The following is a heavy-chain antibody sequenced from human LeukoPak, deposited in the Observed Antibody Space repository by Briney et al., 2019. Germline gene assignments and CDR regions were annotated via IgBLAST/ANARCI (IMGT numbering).Heavy chain of an antibody. J-gene: IGHJ4*02. CDR3: AGDSPGGNFDY. CDR1: GGSFSGYY. V-gene: IGHV4-34*01. D-gene: IGHD4-23*01. Sequence: SETLSLTCAVYGGSFSGYYWSWIRQPPGKGLEWIGEINHSGSTNYNPSLKSRVTISVDTSKNQFSLKLSSVTAADTAVYYCAGDSPGGNFDYWGQGTLVTVSS. CDR2: INHSGST.